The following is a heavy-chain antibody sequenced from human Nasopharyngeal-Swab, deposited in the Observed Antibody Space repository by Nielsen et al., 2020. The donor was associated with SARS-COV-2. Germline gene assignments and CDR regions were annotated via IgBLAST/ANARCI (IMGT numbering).Heavy chain of an antibody. J-gene: IGHJ3*02. CDR2: ISSDSGAK. D-gene: IGHD3-10*01. CDR3: ARVLLRALGKFGEGYAFDI. CDR1: GFSFSTYT. V-gene: IGHV3-21*01. Sequence: GGSLRLSCAASGFSFSTYTMNWVRQAPGKGLEWLSSISSDSGAKYHADSVKGRFTISRDNAKNSLYLEMNSLRVEDTAVYYCARVLLRALGKFGEGYAFDIWGQGTMVTVSS.